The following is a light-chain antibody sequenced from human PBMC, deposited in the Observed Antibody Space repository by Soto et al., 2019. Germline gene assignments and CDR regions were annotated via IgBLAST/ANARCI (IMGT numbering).Light chain of an antibody. CDR3: QQQGT. Sequence: EMVLTQFPGTLSLSPGERATLSCRPSQSLSSSYLDWYQQKPGQAPRLLIYAASRRATGIPDRFSGSGSATEYTLTISRLEPEDSAVYYCQQQGTFGQGTKLEIK. CDR1: QSLSSSY. CDR2: AAS. J-gene: IGKJ2*01. V-gene: IGKV3-20*01.